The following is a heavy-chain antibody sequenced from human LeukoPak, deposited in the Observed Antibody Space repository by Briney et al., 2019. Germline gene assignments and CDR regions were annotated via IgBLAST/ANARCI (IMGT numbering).Heavy chain of an antibody. Sequence: PGGSLRPSCAASGFTFSSYEMNWVRQAPGKGLEWVSYISSSGSTIYYADSVKGRFTISRDNAKNSLYLQMNSLRAEDTAVYYCAREVDFWSGSQGYFDYWGQGTLVTVSS. V-gene: IGHV3-48*03. D-gene: IGHD3-3*01. CDR1: GFTFSSYE. CDR2: ISSSGSTI. J-gene: IGHJ4*02. CDR3: AREVDFWSGSQGYFDY.